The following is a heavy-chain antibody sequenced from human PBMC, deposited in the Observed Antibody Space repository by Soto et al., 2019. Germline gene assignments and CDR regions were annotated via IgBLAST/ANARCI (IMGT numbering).Heavy chain of an antibody. CDR1: GFLFTDYY. CDR2: IDGSSDYT. Sequence: GGSLRVSCTASGFLFTDYYMSWIRQPPGKGLEWLAYIDGSSDYTNSADSVKGRFTISRDNAKNSVFLQMNNLRADDTAVYYCARDLRCSSTNYLVFWGRGTLVTVFS. J-gene: IGHJ4*02. V-gene: IGHV3-11*06. D-gene: IGHD2-8*01. CDR3: ARDLRCSSTNYLVF.